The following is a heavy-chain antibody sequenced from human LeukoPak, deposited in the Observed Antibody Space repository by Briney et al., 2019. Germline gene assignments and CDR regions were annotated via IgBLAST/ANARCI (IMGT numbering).Heavy chain of an antibody. Sequence: ASVTVSFKASGYTFTSYYMHWVRQAPGQGVEGMGVINPSGGSTSYAQKFQGRVTMTRDTSTSTVYMELSSLRSEDTAVYYCARDQWSLGGGNPGYWGQGTLVTVSS. D-gene: IGHD4-23*01. V-gene: IGHV1-46*01. CDR1: GYTFTSYY. CDR2: INPSGGST. CDR3: ARDQWSLGGGNPGY. J-gene: IGHJ4*02.